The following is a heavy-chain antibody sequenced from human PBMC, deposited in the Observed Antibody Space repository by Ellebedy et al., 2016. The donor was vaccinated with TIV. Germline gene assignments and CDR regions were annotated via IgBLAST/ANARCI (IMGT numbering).Heavy chain of an antibody. CDR3: ARARYSSGWYEIDY. CDR1: GFSVSSDY. Sequence: GESLKISCVASGFSVSSDYMSWVRQAPGKGLEWVSATYSAGSAYYIDSVKGRFTISRDNSKNTLYLQMNSLRAEDTAVYYCARARYSSGWYEIDYWGQGTLVTVSS. J-gene: IGHJ4*02. V-gene: IGHV3-66*01. CDR2: TYSAGSA. D-gene: IGHD6-19*01.